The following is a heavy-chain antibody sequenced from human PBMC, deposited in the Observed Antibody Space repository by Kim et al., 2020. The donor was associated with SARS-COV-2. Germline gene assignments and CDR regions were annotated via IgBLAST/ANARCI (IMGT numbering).Heavy chain of an antibody. CDR3: ARENGSGSYYSLWFDP. V-gene: IGHV1-2*02. Sequence: ASVKVSCKASGYTFTGYYMHWVRQAPGQGLEWMGWINPNSGGTNYAQKFQGRVTMTRDTSISTAYMELSRLRSDDTAVYYCARENGSGSYYSLWFDPWGQGTLVTVSS. CDR2: INPNSGGT. J-gene: IGHJ5*02. D-gene: IGHD3-10*01. CDR1: GYTFTGYY.